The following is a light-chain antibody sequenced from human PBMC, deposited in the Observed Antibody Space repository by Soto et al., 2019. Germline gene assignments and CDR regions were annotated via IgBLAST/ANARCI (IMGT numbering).Light chain of an antibody. CDR3: QQYNSYSGT. CDR1: QSISSW. Sequence: DIQMTQSPSTLSASVGDRVTITCRASQSISSWLAWYQQKPGKAPKLLMYKASSLESGVPSRFSGSGSGTEFTFTISSLQPDDFATYYCQQYNSYSGTFGQGTKVEIK. CDR2: KAS. V-gene: IGKV1-5*03. J-gene: IGKJ1*01.